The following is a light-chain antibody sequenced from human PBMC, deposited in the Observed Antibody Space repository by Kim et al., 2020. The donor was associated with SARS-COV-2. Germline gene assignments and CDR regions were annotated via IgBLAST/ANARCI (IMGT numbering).Light chain of an antibody. J-gene: IGLJ3*02. CDR2: TDH. V-gene: IGLV10-54*01. CDR1: RNNVGNQG. Sequence: QTGRLPWTGKRNNVGNQGAAWLQQHHGHPPKFLSYTDHHRPSGISVRFSAYRSGNTAALTFTGLQTEDKADYYCTAWDSSLSAWVFGGGTQLTVL. CDR3: TAWDSSLSAWV.